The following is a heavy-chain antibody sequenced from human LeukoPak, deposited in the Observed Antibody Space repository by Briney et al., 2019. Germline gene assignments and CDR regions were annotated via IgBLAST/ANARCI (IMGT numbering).Heavy chain of an antibody. CDR2: IYYSGST. V-gene: IGHV4-59*12. CDR1: GGSISSYY. D-gene: IGHD1-26*01. J-gene: IGHJ6*02. Sequence: SETLSLTCTVSGGSISSYYWSWIRQPPGQGLEWIGYIYYSGSTNYNPSLKSRVTISVDTSKNQFSLKLSSVTAADTAVYYCAREGGTMSLYGMDVWGQGTTVTVSS. CDR3: AREGGTMSLYGMDV.